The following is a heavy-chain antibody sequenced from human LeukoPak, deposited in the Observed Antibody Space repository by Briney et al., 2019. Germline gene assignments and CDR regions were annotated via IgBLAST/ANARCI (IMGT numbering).Heavy chain of an antibody. CDR3: AKDRITIFGVVIILGWFDL. Sequence: QPGGSLRLSCAASGFTFSSYAMSWVRQAPGKGLEWVSAISGRGGSTYYADSVKGRFTISRDNSKNTLYLQMNSLRAEDTAVYYCAKDRITIFGVVIILGWFDLWGQGTLVTVSS. D-gene: IGHD3-3*01. V-gene: IGHV3-23*01. J-gene: IGHJ5*02. CDR2: ISGRGGST. CDR1: GFTFSSYA.